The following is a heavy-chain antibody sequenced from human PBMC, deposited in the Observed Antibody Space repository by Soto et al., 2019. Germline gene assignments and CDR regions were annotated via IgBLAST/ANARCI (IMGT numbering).Heavy chain of an antibody. CDR2: ISYDGSNK. CDR1: GFTFSSYA. D-gene: IGHD6-13*01. J-gene: IGHJ6*02. CDR3: ARDRRSSWYRYYGMDV. Sequence: PGGSLRLSCAASGFTFSSYAMHWVRQAPGKGLEWVAVISYDGSNKYYADSVKGRFTISRDNAKNSLYLQMNSLRAEDTAVYYCARDRRSSWYRYYGMDVWGQGTTVTVSS. V-gene: IGHV3-30-3*01.